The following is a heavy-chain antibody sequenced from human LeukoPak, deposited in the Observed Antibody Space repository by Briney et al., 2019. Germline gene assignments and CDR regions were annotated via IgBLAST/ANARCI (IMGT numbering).Heavy chain of an antibody. CDR1: GGSISSSSYY. J-gene: IGHJ4*03. D-gene: IGHD5-12*01. CDR3: ARQGGYEVFDY. CDR2: MYYSGST. Sequence: SETLSLTCTVSGGSISSSSYYWGWIRQPPGKGLEWIGNMYYSGSTYYNPSLKSRVTLSVDTSKNQFSLKVSSVTAAETAVYYCARQGGYEVFDYWGQGTMVTVSS. V-gene: IGHV4-39*01.